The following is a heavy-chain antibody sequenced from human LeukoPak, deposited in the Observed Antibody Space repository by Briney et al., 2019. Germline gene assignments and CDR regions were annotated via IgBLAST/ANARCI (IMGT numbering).Heavy chain of an antibody. J-gene: IGHJ5*02. Sequence: SVKVSCKASGGTFSSYAISWVRQAPGQGLEWMGGIIPIFGTANYAQKFQGRVTITADESTSTAYMELSSLRFEDTAVYYCARESYDSSGYYYVGWFDPWGQGTLVTVSS. CDR1: GGTFSSYA. D-gene: IGHD3-22*01. CDR2: IIPIFGTA. CDR3: ARESYDSSGYYYVGWFDP. V-gene: IGHV1-69*13.